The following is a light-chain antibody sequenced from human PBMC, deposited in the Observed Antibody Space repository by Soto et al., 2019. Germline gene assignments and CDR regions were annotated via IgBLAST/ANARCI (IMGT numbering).Light chain of an antibody. CDR2: GAS. Sequence: DIVMTQSPAPLSVSPGERATLSCRASQSVNINLAWYQQKPGQAPRLLIYGASTRAAGIPARFSGSGSGTDFTLTISSLQSEDFALYYCQQYNSCPPKYTFGQGTKLEIK. CDR1: QSVNIN. J-gene: IGKJ2*01. CDR3: QQYNSCPPKYT. V-gene: IGKV3-15*01.